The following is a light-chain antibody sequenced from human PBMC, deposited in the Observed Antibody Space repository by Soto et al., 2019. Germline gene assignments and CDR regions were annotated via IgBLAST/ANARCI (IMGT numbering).Light chain of an antibody. J-gene: IGLJ2*01. CDR1: SSDVGGYNY. Sequence: QPVLTQPASVSGSRGQSITISCTGTSSDVGGYNYVSWYQQHPGKAPKLMIYDVSNRPSGVSNRFSGSKSGNTASLTISGLQAEDEADYYCSSYTSSSTVVFGGGTKLTVL. CDR2: DVS. CDR3: SSYTSSSTVV. V-gene: IGLV2-14*01.